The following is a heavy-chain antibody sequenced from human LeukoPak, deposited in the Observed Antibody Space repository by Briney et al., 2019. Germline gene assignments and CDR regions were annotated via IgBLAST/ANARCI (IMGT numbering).Heavy chain of an antibody. CDR3: ATASPNGARGVIRRSEYYYYMDV. V-gene: IGHV1-24*01. Sequence: ASVKVSCKASGYTFTSYYMHWVRQAPGKGLEWMGGFDPEDGETIYAQKFQGRVTMTEDTSTDTAYMELSSLRSEDTAVYYCATASPNGARGVIRRSEYYYYMDVWGKGTTVTVSS. CDR1: GYTFTSYY. CDR2: FDPEDGET. J-gene: IGHJ6*03. D-gene: IGHD3-10*01.